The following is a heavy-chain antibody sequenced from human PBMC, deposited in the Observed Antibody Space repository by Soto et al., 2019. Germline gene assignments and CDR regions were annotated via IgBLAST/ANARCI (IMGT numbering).Heavy chain of an antibody. Sequence: QLQLVQSGTEVKEPGSSVKVSCKASGGTFSTSSFVWVRQGPGQGLEWMGGIIPIFTRTNFAQKFQGRVTYSADESTRTTYMELRSLPSEDTAIYSCPRDVVRSTAGDSWGQGTLVTVSS. V-gene: IGHV1-69*01. CDR3: PRDVVRSTAGDS. CDR1: GGTFSTSS. J-gene: IGHJ4*02. CDR2: IIPIFTRT. D-gene: IGHD2-15*01.